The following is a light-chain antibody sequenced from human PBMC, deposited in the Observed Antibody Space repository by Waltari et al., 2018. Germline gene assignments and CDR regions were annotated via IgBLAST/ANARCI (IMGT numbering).Light chain of an antibody. CDR3: QQHGTSPYT. CDR1: QSVSSNY. J-gene: IGKJ2*01. CDR2: AAS. Sequence: CRASQSVSSNYLAWYQQNPGQAPSLLIYAASSRATGVPDRISGSVSGTDFTLTLSRLEPEDFAVYYCQQHGTSPYTFGQGTKLQIK. V-gene: IGKV3-20*01.